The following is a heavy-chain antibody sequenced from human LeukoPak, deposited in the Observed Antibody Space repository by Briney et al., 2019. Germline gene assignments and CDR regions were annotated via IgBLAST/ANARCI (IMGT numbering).Heavy chain of an antibody. CDR2: IYKGGST. Sequence: GGSLRLSCAASGITVTDSYMSWVRLAPGKGLEWVSVIYKGGSTYYADSVKGRFTISRDNSKNTLYLQMNSLRAEDTAVYYCARIHVRGVPWGQGTLVTVSS. CDR3: ARIHVRGVP. J-gene: IGHJ4*02. D-gene: IGHD3-10*01. V-gene: IGHV3-66*01. CDR1: GITVTDSY.